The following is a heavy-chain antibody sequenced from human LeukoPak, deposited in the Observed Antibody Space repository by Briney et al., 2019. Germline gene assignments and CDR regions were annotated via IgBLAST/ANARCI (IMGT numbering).Heavy chain of an antibody. Sequence: SETLSLTCTVSGDSVTNHYWTWIRQPPGKGLGWIGYIDYSGGTNYNPSLKSRLTMSIDTSKNQFSLSLSSVTAADTAVYYCARRRPLGPYYYYFGMDVWGQGTTVTVSS. CDR3: ARRRPLGPYYYYFGMDV. J-gene: IGHJ6*02. CDR2: IDYSGGT. V-gene: IGHV4-59*08. CDR1: GDSVTNHY.